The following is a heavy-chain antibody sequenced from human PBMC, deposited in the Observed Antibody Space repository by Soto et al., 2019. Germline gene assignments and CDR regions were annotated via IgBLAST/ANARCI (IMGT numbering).Heavy chain of an antibody. D-gene: IGHD5-18*01. CDR2: INADYGNT. J-gene: IGHJ6*02. Sequence: QAQLVQSGAEVKKPGASVKVSCKASGYTFYSHSISWVRQAPGQGLEWMGRINADYGNTQDAQKFRGRVTMTTDTSTTTVYREPTSLRPDDTAVYYCARCIQGDYYYGMDVWGRGTTVTVSS. CDR3: ARCIQGDYYYGMDV. V-gene: IGHV1-18*01. CDR1: GYTFYSHS.